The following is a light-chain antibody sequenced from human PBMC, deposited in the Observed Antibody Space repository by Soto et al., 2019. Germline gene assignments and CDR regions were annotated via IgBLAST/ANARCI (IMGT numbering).Light chain of an antibody. CDR3: QQGHNMLFT. CDR2: AAS. CDR1: QIITNY. V-gene: IGKV1-39*01. Sequence: DIHMTQSPSSLSASVGDRVTITCRASQIITNYLNWYQHKPGKAPKLLVYAASSLQSGVPSRFSGSGSGTDFTLTISILQPEDFATYFCQQGHNMLFTFGPGTRGHIK. J-gene: IGKJ3*01.